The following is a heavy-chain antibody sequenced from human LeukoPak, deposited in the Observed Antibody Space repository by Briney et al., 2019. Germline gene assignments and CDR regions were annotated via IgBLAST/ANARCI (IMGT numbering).Heavy chain of an antibody. CDR3: ARSYCSSTSCYWRGHFDY. CDR1: GGSISSYY. CDR2: IYHSGST. V-gene: IGHV4-59*12. J-gene: IGHJ4*02. D-gene: IGHD2-2*01. Sequence: SETLSLTCTVPGGSISSYYWSWIRQPPGKGLEWIGYIYHSGSTYYNPSLKSRVTISVDRSKNQFSLKLSSVTAADTAVYYCARSYCSSTSCYWRGHFDYWGQGTLVTVSS.